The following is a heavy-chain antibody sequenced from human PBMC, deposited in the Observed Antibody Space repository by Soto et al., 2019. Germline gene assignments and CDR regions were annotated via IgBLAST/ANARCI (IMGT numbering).Heavy chain of an antibody. J-gene: IGHJ1*01. CDR3: ARVAGIFDSSHYYYRAEYFQH. V-gene: IGHV4-4*02. Sequence: QVQLQESGPGLVKPSGTVSLTCAVSGGFIGSTNWWSWVRQTPEKGLEWIGEIYHSGRTNYNPSLKSRITISVDKSQNQFSLKLSSVTAADTAVYYCARVAGIFDSSHYYYRAEYFQHWGQGTLVTVSS. D-gene: IGHD3-22*01. CDR2: IYHSGRT. CDR1: GGFIGSTNW.